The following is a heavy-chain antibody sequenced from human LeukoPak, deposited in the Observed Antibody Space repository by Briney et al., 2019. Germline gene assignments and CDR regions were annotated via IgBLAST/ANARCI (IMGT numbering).Heavy chain of an antibody. CDR2: IWYDGSNK. CDR1: GFTFSSYG. J-gene: IGHJ4*02. D-gene: IGHD5-18*01. CDR3: AKAYWEDTAMEDYFDY. Sequence: PGGSLRLSCAASGFTFSSYGMRWVRQAPGKGLEWVAVIWYDGSNKYYADSVKGRFTISRDNSKNTLYLQMNSLRAEDTAVYYCAKAYWEDTAMEDYFDYWGQGTLVTVSS. V-gene: IGHV3-33*06.